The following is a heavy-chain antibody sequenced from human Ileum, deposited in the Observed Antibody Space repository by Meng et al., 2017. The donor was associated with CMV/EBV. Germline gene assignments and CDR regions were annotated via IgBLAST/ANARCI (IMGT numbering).Heavy chain of an antibody. CDR3: TLVSGYSSGPPFGY. Sequence: GESLKISCPASGFTFGDYAMSWVRQAPGKGLEWVGFIRSKAYGGTTEYAASVKGRFTISRDDSKSIAYLQMNSLKTEDTAVYYCTLVSGYSSGPPFGYWGQGTLVTVSS. CDR2: IRSKAYGGTT. J-gene: IGHJ4*02. D-gene: IGHD6-19*01. V-gene: IGHV3-49*04. CDR1: GFTFGDYA.